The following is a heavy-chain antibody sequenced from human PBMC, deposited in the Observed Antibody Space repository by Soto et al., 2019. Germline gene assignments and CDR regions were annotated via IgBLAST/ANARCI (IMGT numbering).Heavy chain of an antibody. D-gene: IGHD3-10*01. Sequence: SETLSLTCAVYGGSFSGYYWSWIRQPPGKGLERIGEINHSGSTNYNPSLKSRVTISVDTSKNQFSLKLSSVTAADTAVYYCARGIYYGSGSYRHSWFDPWGQGTLVTVSS. CDR2: INHSGST. J-gene: IGHJ5*02. V-gene: IGHV4-34*01. CDR1: GGSFSGYY. CDR3: ARGIYYGSGSYRHSWFDP.